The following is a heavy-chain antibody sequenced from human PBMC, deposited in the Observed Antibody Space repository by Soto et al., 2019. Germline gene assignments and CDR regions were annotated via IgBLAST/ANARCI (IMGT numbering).Heavy chain of an antibody. V-gene: IGHV3-21*01. CDR3: ARDGSSYYFDY. J-gene: IGHJ4*02. D-gene: IGHD2-2*03. Sequence: PGGSLRLSCAASGFTFSSYSMNWVRQAPGKGLEWVSSISSSGSYINYADSVKGRFTISRDNAKNSLYLQMNSLRAEDTAVYYCARDGSSYYFDYWGQGTLVTVSS. CDR1: GFTFSSYS. CDR2: ISSSGSYI.